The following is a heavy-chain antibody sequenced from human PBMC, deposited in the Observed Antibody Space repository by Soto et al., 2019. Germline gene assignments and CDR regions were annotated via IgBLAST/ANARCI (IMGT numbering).Heavy chain of an antibody. D-gene: IGHD2-15*01. CDR3: ARRALPHAFVDY. CDR1: GFTVSTNY. V-gene: IGHV3-66*01. J-gene: IGHJ4*02. Sequence: EVQLMESGGGLVQPGGSLRLSCTVSGFTVSTNYMNWVRQAPGKGLEWVSVIFPDGSTYYTDSVRDRFTISRDNSKNTVYLQMNSLRAEDTALYFCARRALPHAFVDYWGQRTLVTVSS. CDR2: IFPDGST.